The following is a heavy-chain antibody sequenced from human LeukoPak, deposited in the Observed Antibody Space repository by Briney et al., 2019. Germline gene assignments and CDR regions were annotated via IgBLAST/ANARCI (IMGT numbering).Heavy chain of an antibody. D-gene: IGHD4-17*01. V-gene: IGHV3-23*01. CDR2: ISGSGGSA. CDR1: GFTFSSYA. CDR3: AKADYGDYVPLGY. Sequence: PGGSLRLSCAASGFTFSSYAMSWVRQAPGKGLEWVSAISGSGGSAYYADSVKGRFTISRDNSKNTLYLQMNSLRAEDTAVYYCAKADYGDYVPLGYWGQGTLVTVSS. J-gene: IGHJ4*02.